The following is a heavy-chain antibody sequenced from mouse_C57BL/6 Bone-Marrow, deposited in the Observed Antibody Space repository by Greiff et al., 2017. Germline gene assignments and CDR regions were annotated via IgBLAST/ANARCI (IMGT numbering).Heavy chain of an antibody. CDR1: GYTFTSYW. V-gene: IGHV1-64*01. J-gene: IGHJ4*01. D-gene: IGHD1-1*01. CDR3: AKGSSPLYAMDY. CDR2: IHPHSGSA. Sequence: VQLQQPGAALVKPGASVQLSCKASGYTFTSYWMHWVKQRPGQGLEWIGMIHPHSGSANYNEKFQSKATLTVDKSSSTAYMQLSSLTSEDSAVYYCAKGSSPLYAMDYWGQGTSVTV.